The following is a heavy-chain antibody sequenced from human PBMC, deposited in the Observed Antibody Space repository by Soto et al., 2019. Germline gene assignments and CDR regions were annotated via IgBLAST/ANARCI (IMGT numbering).Heavy chain of an antibody. J-gene: IGHJ6*02. V-gene: IGHV4-4*07. D-gene: IGHD5-12*01. CDR3: ARESLAATMDPGGDYYGMDV. CDR1: GGSISSYY. CDR2: IYTSGST. Sequence: QVQLQESGPGLVKPSETLSLTCTVSGGSISSYYWSWIRQPAGKGLEWIGRIYTSGSTNYNPSLKSRVTMSVDTSKNQFSLKLSSVTAADTAVYYCARESLAATMDPGGDYYGMDVWGQGTTVTVSS.